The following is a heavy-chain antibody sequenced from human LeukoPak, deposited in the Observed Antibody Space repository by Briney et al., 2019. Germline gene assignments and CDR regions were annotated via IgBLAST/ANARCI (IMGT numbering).Heavy chain of an antibody. CDR2: ISYDGSNK. CDR1: GFTFSSYA. CDR3: ARDRYGSGRSGAFDI. D-gene: IGHD3-10*01. V-gene: IGHV3-30*04. Sequence: PGRSLRLSCAASGFTFSSYAMHWVRQAPGEGLEWVAVISYDGSNKYYADSVKGRFTISRDNSKNTLYLQMNSLRAEDTAVYYCARDRYGSGRSGAFDIWGQGTMVTVSS. J-gene: IGHJ3*02.